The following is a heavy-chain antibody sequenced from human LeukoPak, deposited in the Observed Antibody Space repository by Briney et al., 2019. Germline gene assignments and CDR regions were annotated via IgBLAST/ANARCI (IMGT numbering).Heavy chain of an antibody. J-gene: IGHJ4*02. Sequence: GGSLRLSCAASGFTFSSYWMSWVRQAPGKGLEWVANIKQDGSERYYVDSVKGRFTIYRDNAKNSLYLKMNSLRAEDTAVYYCARDQLVTMVRGVINYWGQGTLVSVSS. CDR2: IKQDGSER. CDR3: ARDQLVTMVRGVINY. V-gene: IGHV3-7*01. D-gene: IGHD3-10*01. CDR1: GFTFSSYW.